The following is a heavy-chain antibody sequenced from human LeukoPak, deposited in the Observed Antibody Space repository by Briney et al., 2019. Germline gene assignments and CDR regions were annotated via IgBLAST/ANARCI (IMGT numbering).Heavy chain of an antibody. J-gene: IGHJ4*02. CDR2: INAGNGNT. CDR3: ARERYHNGRVFDY. V-gene: IGHV1-3*01. CDR1: GYTFTSYA. D-gene: IGHD1-1*01. Sequence: GASVKVSCKASGYTFTSYAMHWVRQAPGQRLEWMGWINAGNGNTKYSQKFQGRVTITRDTSASTAYMELSGLRSEDTAVYYCARERYHNGRVFDYWGQGTLVTVSS.